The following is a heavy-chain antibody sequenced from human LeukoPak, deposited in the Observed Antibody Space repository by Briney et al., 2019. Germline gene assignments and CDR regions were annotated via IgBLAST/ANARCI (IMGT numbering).Heavy chain of an antibody. V-gene: IGHV1-46*01. CDR3: ARGHSFRGGYVSGWLDP. CDR2: IDPSGGST. J-gene: IGHJ5*02. D-gene: IGHD3-10*01. Sequence: ASVKVSCKTSGYTFTSFHMHWVRQAPGQGLEWMGMIDPSGGSTTYAQNFQGRVTMTRDTSTNTFYMELSSLRFDDTAIYSCARGHSFRGGYVSGWLDPWGQGTLVTVSS. CDR1: GYTFTSFH.